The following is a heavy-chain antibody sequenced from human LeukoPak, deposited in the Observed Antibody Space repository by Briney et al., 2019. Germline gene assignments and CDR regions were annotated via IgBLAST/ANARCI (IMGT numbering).Heavy chain of an antibody. D-gene: IGHD3-3*01. J-gene: IGHJ6*02. Sequence: GASVKVSCKASGYTFTGYYMHWVRQAPGQGLEWMGWINPNSGGINYAQKFQGWVTMTRDTSISTAYMELSRLRSDDTAVYYCARGVSRFLDSYYYYYGMDVWGQGTTVTVSS. CDR1: GYTFTGYY. CDR2: INPNSGGI. V-gene: IGHV1-2*04. CDR3: ARGVSRFLDSYYYYYGMDV.